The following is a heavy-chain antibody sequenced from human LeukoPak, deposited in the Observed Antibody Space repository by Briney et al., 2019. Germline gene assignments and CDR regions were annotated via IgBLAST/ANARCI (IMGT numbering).Heavy chain of an antibody. CDR1: GYTFTGYY. Sequence: ASVKVSCKASGYTFTGYYVHWVRQAPGQGLEWMGWIKPNSGGTNYAQKFQGRVTMTRDTSTSTAYMELSRLRSDDTAVYYCARKAPLTDSGGYSDAFDIWGQGTMVTVSS. CDR2: IKPNSGGT. D-gene: IGHD3-22*01. V-gene: IGHV1-2*02. CDR3: ARKAPLTDSGGYSDAFDI. J-gene: IGHJ3*02.